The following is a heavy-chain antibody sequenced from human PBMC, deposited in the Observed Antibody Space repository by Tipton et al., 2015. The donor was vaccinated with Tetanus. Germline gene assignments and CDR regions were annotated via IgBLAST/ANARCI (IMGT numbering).Heavy chain of an antibody. V-gene: IGHV4-39*01. CDR1: GSSITSTTHY. J-gene: IGHJ1*01. CDR2: IYYSGST. Sequence: GLVKPSETLSLTCTVSGSSITSTTHYWGWIRQAPGKGLEWIGIIYYSGSTYYNASLRSRVTISVDTSKNQFSLQLRSVTAADTAVYYCARQDTRNYYYVGYFHDWGQGTLVTVSS. D-gene: IGHD3-22*01. CDR3: ARQDTRNYYYVGYFHD.